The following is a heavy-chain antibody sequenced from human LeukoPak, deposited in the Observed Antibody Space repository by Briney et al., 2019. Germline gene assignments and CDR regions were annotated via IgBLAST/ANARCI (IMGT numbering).Heavy chain of an antibody. Sequence: SETLSLTCTVSGGSISSYYWSWIRQPPGKGLEWIGYIYYSGSTNYNPSLKSRVTISVDTSKNQFSLKLSSVTAADTAVYYCARGMTTVVIPFDYWGQGTLVTVSS. D-gene: IGHD4-23*01. CDR3: ARGMTTVVIPFDY. CDR1: GGSISSYY. CDR2: IYYSGST. V-gene: IGHV4-59*01. J-gene: IGHJ4*02.